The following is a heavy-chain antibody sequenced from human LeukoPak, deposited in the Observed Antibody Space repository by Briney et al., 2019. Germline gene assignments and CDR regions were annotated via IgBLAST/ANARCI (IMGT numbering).Heavy chain of an antibody. CDR1: GYTFTNCY. CDR3: ARGIEMATITASDY. D-gene: IGHD5-24*01. CDR2: INPSGGST. V-gene: IGHV1-46*01. J-gene: IGHJ4*02. Sequence: GASVKVSCKASGYTFTNCYMHWVRQAPGQGLEWVGLINPSGGSTSYAQKFQGRVTMTRDTSTSTVYMELSSLRSEDTAVYYCARGIEMATITASDYWGQGTLVTVSS.